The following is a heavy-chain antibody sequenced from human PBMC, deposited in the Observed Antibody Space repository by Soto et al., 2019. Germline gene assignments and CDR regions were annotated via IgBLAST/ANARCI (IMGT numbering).Heavy chain of an antibody. CDR1: GYRVSSFW. D-gene: IGHD6-13*01. CDR3: ARHGYSSGWYPDH. Sequence: GGSLKISCQASGYRVSSFWIGWVRQMPGKGVEWMGIAQPGHSDTRYSPSFQGPVTVSAAESTNTAYLQWSSLRASDTAIYFCARHGYSSGWYPDHWGQGTQVTVSS. V-gene: IGHV5-51*01. CDR2: AQPGHSDT. J-gene: IGHJ4*02.